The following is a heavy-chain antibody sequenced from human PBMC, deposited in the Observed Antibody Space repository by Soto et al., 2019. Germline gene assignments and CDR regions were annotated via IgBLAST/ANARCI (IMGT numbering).Heavy chain of an antibody. D-gene: IGHD6-19*01. CDR2: IYHSGST. CDR1: GYSISSGYY. V-gene: IGHV4-38-2*01. Sequence: PSETLSLTCAVSGYSISSGYYWGWIRQPPGKGLEWIGSIYHSGSTYYNPSLKSRVTISVDTSKNQFYLKLSSVTAADTAAYYCARVVFEDSVAVAGHGFDYWGQGTLVTVSS. J-gene: IGHJ4*02. CDR3: ARVVFEDSVAVAGHGFDY.